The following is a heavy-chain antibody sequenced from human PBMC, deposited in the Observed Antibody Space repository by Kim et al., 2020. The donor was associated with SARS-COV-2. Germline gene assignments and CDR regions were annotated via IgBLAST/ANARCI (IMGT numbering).Heavy chain of an antibody. V-gene: IGHV4-34*01. Sequence: SETLSLTCAVYGGSFSGYYWSWIRQPPGKGLEWIGEINHSGSTNYNPSLKSRVTISVDTSKNQFSLKLSSVTAADTAVYYCARENSLSGYDSPYWGQGTLVTVSS. J-gene: IGHJ4*02. CDR3: ARENSLSGYDSPY. CDR2: INHSGST. CDR1: GGSFSGYY. D-gene: IGHD5-12*01.